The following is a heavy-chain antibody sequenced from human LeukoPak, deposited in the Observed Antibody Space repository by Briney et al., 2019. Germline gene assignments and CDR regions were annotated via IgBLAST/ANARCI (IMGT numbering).Heavy chain of an antibody. D-gene: IGHD1-26*01. CDR2: IKTKTDGGTT. Sequence: GGSLRLSCAASGFTFSSAWMSWVRQAPGKGLEWVGRIKTKTDGGTTDYAAPVKGRFTISRDDSEDTLYLQMNSLTTEDTAVYYCITRPNPVGYWGQGTLVTVSS. CDR3: ITRPNPVGY. CDR1: GFTFSSAW. V-gene: IGHV3-15*01. J-gene: IGHJ4*02.